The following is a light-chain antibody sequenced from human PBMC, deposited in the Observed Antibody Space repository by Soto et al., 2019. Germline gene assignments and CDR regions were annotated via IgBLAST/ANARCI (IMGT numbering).Light chain of an antibody. Sequence: DIQMTQSPSSLSASVGDRVTITCQASQDISNYLNWYHQKAGKAPKLLIYGSSNLQSGVPSRFSGSGSGTDFTLSISSLQPEDFATYYCQQSYSYPKTFGQGTKVEIK. V-gene: IGKV1-39*01. CDR2: GSS. CDR1: QDISNY. J-gene: IGKJ1*01. CDR3: QQSYSYPKT.